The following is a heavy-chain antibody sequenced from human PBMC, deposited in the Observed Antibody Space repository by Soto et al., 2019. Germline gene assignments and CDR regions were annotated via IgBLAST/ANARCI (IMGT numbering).Heavy chain of an antibody. CDR1: GGSISSYY. Sequence: LSLTCTVSGGSISSYYWSWSRQPPGKGLEWIGYIYYSGSTNYNPSLKSRVTISVDTSKNQFSLKLSSVTAADTAVYYCARVSTVVTPGVDYYYGMDVWGQGTTVTVSS. CDR3: ARVSTVVTPGVDYYYGMDV. CDR2: IYYSGST. D-gene: IGHD2-21*02. J-gene: IGHJ6*02. V-gene: IGHV4-59*01.